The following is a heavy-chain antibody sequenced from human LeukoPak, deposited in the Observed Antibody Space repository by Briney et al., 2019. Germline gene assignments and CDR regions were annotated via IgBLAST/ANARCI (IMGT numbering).Heavy chain of an antibody. D-gene: IGHD3-10*01. Sequence: ASVKVSCKASGGTFSSYAISWVRQAPGQGLEWMGWINPNSGGTNYAQKFQGRVTMTRDTSISTAYMELSRLRSGDTAVYYCARGSHYGSGSYFDYWGQGTLVTVSS. V-gene: IGHV1-2*02. CDR3: ARGSHYGSGSYFDY. CDR2: INPNSGGT. CDR1: GGTFSSYA. J-gene: IGHJ4*02.